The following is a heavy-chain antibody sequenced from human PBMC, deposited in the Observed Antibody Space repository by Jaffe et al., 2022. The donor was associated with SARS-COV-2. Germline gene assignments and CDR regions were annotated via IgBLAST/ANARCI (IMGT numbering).Heavy chain of an antibody. V-gene: IGHV4-59*01. CDR1: GGSISSYY. Sequence: QVQLQESGPGLVKPSETLSLTCTVSGGSISSYYWSWIRQPPGKGLEWIGYIYYSGSTNYNPSLKSRVTISVDTSKNQFSLKLSSVTAADTAVYYCARIYWGYRGQYMDVWGKGTTVTVSS. J-gene: IGHJ6*03. CDR2: IYYSGST. CDR3: ARIYWGYRGQYMDV. D-gene: IGHD3-10*01.